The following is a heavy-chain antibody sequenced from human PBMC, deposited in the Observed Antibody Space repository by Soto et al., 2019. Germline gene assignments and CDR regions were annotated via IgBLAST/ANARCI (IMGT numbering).Heavy chain of an antibody. CDR2: ISPYNGNT. D-gene: IGHD2-15*01. CDR1: GYTFTTHG. J-gene: IGHJ4*02. Sequence: QVQLVQSGAEVKKPGASVKVSCKASGYTFTTHGISWVRQAPGQGLEWMGWISPYNGNTKYAQKLQGRVTITTDTSTSTAYMDLRSLRSDDTAVYYCARDGDGVGVVADVDYWGQGTLVTVSA. V-gene: IGHV1-18*01. CDR3: ARDGDGVGVVADVDY.